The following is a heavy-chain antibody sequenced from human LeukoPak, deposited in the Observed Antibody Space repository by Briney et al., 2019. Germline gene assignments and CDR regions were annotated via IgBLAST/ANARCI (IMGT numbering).Heavy chain of an antibody. CDR2: ISGSGGST. V-gene: IGHV3-23*01. CDR1: GFTFSSYA. CDR3: AKEVGGEDGYFDY. J-gene: IGHJ4*02. Sequence: SGGSLRLSCAAYGFTFSSYAMSWVRQAPGKGLEWVSAISGSGGSTYYADSVKGRFTISRDNSKNTLYLQMNSLRAEDTAVYYCAKEVGGEDGYFDYWGQGTLVTVSS. D-gene: IGHD3-22*01.